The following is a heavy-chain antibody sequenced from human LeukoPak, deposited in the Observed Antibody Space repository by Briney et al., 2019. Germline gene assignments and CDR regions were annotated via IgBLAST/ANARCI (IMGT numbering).Heavy chain of an antibody. J-gene: IGHJ6*03. CDR3: ARHYVGPYYFYYMDV. Sequence: ASETLSLTCTVSGGSITGYFWSWIRQPPGKGLEWIGYIYYGGSTNYNPSLKSRVTISIDTSKNQFSLKLSSVTAADTAVYYCARHYVGPYYFYYMDVWGKGTTVTVSS. CDR2: IYYGGST. D-gene: IGHD3-10*02. V-gene: IGHV4-59*01. CDR1: GGSITGYF.